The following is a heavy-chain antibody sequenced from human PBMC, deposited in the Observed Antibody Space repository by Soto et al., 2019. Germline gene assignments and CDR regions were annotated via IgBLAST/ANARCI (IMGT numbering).Heavy chain of an antibody. D-gene: IGHD4-17*01. V-gene: IGHV3-23*01. J-gene: IGHJ6*02. CDR3: AGDYLRLNTLNGNFYSFGMDV. Sequence: GGSLRLSCGVSGFTVTSNGVSWVRQAPGKGLEWVSAISGSGGSTYYADSVKGRFTISRDNSKNTLSLQMNSLRVEDTSIYYCAGDYLRLNTLNGNFYSFGMDVWGQGTAVTVSS. CDR2: ISGSGGST. CDR1: GFTVTSNG.